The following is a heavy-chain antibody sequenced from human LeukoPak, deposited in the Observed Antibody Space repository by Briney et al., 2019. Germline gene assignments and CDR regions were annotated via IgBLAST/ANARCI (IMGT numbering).Heavy chain of an antibody. D-gene: IGHD2-21*02. CDR2: IRSKANSYAT. CDR1: GFTFSGSA. V-gene: IGHV3-73*01. CDR3: TRHNGYCGGDCYPD. J-gene: IGHJ4*02. Sequence: GGSLRLSCAASGFTFSGSAMHWVRQASGKGLEWVGRIRSKANSYATAYAASVKGRFTISRDDSKNTAYLQMNSLKTEDTAVYCCTRHNGYCGGDCYPDWGQGTLVTVSS.